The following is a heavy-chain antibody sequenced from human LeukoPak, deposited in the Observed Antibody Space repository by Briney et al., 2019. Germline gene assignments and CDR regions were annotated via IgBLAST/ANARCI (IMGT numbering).Heavy chain of an antibody. CDR3: AREELGSRSSGRGRGWYFDL. J-gene: IGHJ2*01. Sequence: PSETLSLTCTVSGGSISSYYWSWIRQPPGKGLEWIGYIYYSGSTNYNPSLKSRVTISVDTSKNQFSLKLSSVIAADTAVYYCAREELGSRSSGRGRGWYFDLWGRGTLVTVSS. D-gene: IGHD1-26*01. CDR1: GGSISSYY. V-gene: IGHV4-59*01. CDR2: IYYSGST.